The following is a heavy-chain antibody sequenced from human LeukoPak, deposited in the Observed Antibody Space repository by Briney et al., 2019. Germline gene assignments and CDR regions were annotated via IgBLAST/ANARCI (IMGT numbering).Heavy chain of an antibody. J-gene: IGHJ6*02. CDR3: ARDNPNYYDSSGFVGENSMDV. CDR1: GGSISSGGYY. CDR2: IYYSGST. Sequence: SQTLPLTCTVSGGSISSGGYYWSWIRQHPGKGLGWIGYIYYSGSTYYNPSLKSRVTISVDTSKNQFSLKLSSVTAADTAVYYCARDNPNYYDSSGFVGENSMDVWGQGTTVTVSS. V-gene: IGHV4-31*03. D-gene: IGHD3-22*01.